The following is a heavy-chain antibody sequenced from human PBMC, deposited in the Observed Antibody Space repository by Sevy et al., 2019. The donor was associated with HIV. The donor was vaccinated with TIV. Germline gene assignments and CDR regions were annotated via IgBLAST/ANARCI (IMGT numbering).Heavy chain of an antibody. Sequence: GGSLRLSCAASGFTFSTYAMTWVRQAPGKGLEWVSVISGRGGSTYYADSVKGRFTISRDNSKNTLYLQMNSLRAEDTAVYYCAKDRVSGTYYTGDFDYWGQGTLVTVSS. V-gene: IGHV3-23*01. CDR3: AKDRVSGTYYTGDFDY. CDR2: ISGRGGST. CDR1: GFTFSTYA. D-gene: IGHD3-10*01. J-gene: IGHJ4*02.